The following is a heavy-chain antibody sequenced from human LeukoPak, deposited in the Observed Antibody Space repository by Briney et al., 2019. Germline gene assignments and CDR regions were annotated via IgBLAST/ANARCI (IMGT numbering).Heavy chain of an antibody. CDR3: ARDRSQYCSSTSCSPFDY. CDR2: ISAYNGNT. D-gene: IGHD2-2*01. V-gene: IGHV1-18*01. CDR1: GYTFTSYG. Sequence: ASVKVSCKASGYTFTSYGISWVRQAPGQGLEWMGWISAYNGNTNYAQKLQGRVTMTTDTSTSTAYMELRSLRSDDTAVYYCARDRSQYCSSTSCSPFDYWGQGTLVTVSS. J-gene: IGHJ4*02.